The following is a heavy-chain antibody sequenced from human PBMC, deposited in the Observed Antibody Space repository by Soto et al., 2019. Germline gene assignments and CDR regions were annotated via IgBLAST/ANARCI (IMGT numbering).Heavy chain of an antibody. CDR3: AKDKYQKGIAVAGAYYYYGMDV. D-gene: IGHD6-19*01. CDR1: GFTFSSYA. Sequence: GGSLRLSCAASGFTFSSYAMSWFRQAPGKGLEWVSAISGSGGSTYYADSVKGRFTISRDNSKNTLYLQMNSLRAEDTAVYYCAKDKYQKGIAVAGAYYYYGMDVWGQGTTVTVSS. J-gene: IGHJ6*02. V-gene: IGHV3-23*01. CDR2: ISGSGGST.